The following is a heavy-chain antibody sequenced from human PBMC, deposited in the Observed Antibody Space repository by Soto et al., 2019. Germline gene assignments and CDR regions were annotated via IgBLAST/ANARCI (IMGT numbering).Heavy chain of an antibody. D-gene: IGHD6-13*01. Sequence: SANLYLTSTVSGGSFRSFYWGWIRQPPGKGLEWIGNVHFSGSTDYNPSLKSRVTISVDTSKNQFSLKLSSVTAADTAVYYCARRHGSSFDYWGQGTPVTVS. CDR2: VHFSGST. CDR1: GGSFRSFY. J-gene: IGHJ4*02. V-gene: IGHV4-59*08. CDR3: ARRHGSSFDY.